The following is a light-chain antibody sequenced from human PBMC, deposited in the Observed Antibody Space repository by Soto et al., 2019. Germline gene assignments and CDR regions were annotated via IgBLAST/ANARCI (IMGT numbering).Light chain of an antibody. CDR1: QIIYTW. CDR3: QHYNGY. CDR2: DAT. V-gene: IGKV1-5*01. Sequence: DIQMTQSPSTLSASVGDRVTITCRASQIIYTWLAWYQQKPGKAPKLLIYDATTLESGVPSRFSGSGSGTEFTLTISSLQPDDFATYYCQHYNGYFGQGTKLEI. J-gene: IGKJ2*01.